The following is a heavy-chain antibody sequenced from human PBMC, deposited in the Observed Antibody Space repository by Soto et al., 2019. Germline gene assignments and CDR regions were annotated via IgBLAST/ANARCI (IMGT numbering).Heavy chain of an antibody. V-gene: IGHV1-2*02. J-gene: IGHJ4*02. CDR3: ARDPWDDGGVTLDY. CDR1: GYTFANYY. Sequence: QVQLVQSGAEVKKPGASVKVSCKPSGYTFANYYIQWLRQAPGQGLEWVGWNNPKDGGTNYAQKFQGRVAVTSDTSISTAYMELSSQTSDDSAVYYCARDPWDDGGVTLDYWGQGTLVTVSS. D-gene: IGHD1-1*01. CDR2: NNPKDGGT.